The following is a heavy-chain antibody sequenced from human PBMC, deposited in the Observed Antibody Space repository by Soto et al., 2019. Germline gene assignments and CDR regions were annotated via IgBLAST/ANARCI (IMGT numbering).Heavy chain of an antibody. CDR3: STSLTAQRKPYNWLDA. CDR1: GGTLNSQS. Sequence: QVQVFQSGGEVKKPGSSVRVSCKVSGGTLNSQSFTWVRQAPGQELEWMGGIFPMFGTRTDAHKFRGRLTISAETSMSTVYLELRTLTTQETAVYYCSTSLTAQRKPYNWLDAWGQRTLHTVSS. V-gene: IGHV1-69*06. CDR2: IFPMFGTR. D-gene: IGHD5-18*01. J-gene: IGHJ5*02.